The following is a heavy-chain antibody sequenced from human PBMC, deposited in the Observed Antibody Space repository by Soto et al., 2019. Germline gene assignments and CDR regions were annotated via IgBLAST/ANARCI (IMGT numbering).Heavy chain of an antibody. CDR3: ARVPFGFYYYGMDV. V-gene: IGHV4-31*03. CDR1: GGSISSGGYY. D-gene: IGHD3-10*01. J-gene: IGHJ6*02. Sequence: LSLTCTVSGGSISSGGYYWSWIRQHPGKGLEWIGYIYYSGSTYYNPSLKSRVTISVDTSKNQFSLKLSSVTAADTAVYYCARVPFGFYYYGMDVWGQGTTVTVSS. CDR2: IYYSGST.